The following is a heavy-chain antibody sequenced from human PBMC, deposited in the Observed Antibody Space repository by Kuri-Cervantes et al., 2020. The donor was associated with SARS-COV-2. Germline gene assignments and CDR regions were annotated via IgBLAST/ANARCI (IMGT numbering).Heavy chain of an antibody. J-gene: IGHJ5*02. CDR2: ISAYNGNT. D-gene: IGHD4/OR15-4a*01. V-gene: IGHV1-18*01. CDR3: ARDPNANHNNWFDP. CDR1: GYTFTSYG. Sequence: ASVKVSCKASGYTFTSYGISWVRQAPGQGLEWMGWISAYNGNTNYAQKLQGRVTMNTDTSTSTAYMELRSLRSDDTAVYYCARDPNANHNNWFDPWGQGTLVTVSS.